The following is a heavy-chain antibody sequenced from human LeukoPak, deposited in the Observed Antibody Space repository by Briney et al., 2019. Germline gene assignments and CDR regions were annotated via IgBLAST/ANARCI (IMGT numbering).Heavy chain of an antibody. D-gene: IGHD3-10*01. CDR1: GASISNYY. V-gene: IGHV4-4*07. CDR2: IYTSGST. Sequence: SSETLSLTCTVSGASISNYYWSWIRQPAGKGLEWIGRIYTSGSTNYNPSLKSRVTMSVDTSKNQFSLKLSSVTAADTAVYYCARVSLVRGAPDYYFDYWGQGTLVTVSS. CDR3: ARVSLVRGAPDYYFDY. J-gene: IGHJ4*02.